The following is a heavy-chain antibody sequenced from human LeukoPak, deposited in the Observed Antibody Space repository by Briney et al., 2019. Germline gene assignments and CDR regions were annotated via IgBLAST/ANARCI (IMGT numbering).Heavy chain of an antibody. CDR1: GFTFSSYA. Sequence: GRSLRLSCAASGFTFSSYAMHWVRQAPGKGLEWVAVISYDGSNKYYADSVKGRFTISRDNSKNTLYLQMNSLRAEDTAVYYCARDKSGVSDWFDPWGQGTLVTVSS. CDR2: ISYDGSNK. D-gene: IGHD3-10*01. J-gene: IGHJ5*02. V-gene: IGHV3-30-3*01. CDR3: ARDKSGVSDWFDP.